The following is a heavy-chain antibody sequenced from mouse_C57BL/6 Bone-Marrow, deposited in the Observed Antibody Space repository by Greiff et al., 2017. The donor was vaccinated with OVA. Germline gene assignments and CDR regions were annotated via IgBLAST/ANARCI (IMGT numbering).Heavy chain of an antibody. V-gene: IGHV1-80*01. CDR2: IYPGDGDT. D-gene: IGHD1-1*01. CDR1: GYAFSSYW. J-gene: IGHJ2*01. CDR3: ARERGYGDY. Sequence: VQLQQSGAELVKPGASVKISCKASGYAFSSYWMNWVKQRTGKGLEWIGQIYPGDGDTNYNGKFKGKATLTADKSSSTAYMQLSSLTSEDSAVYFCARERGYGDYWGQGTTLTVSS.